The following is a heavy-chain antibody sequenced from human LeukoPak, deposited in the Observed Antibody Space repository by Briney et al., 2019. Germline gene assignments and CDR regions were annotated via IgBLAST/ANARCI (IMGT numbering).Heavy chain of an antibody. Sequence: GESLKISCKGSGYSFTSYWIGWVRQMPGKGLEWMGIIYPGDSDTRYSPSFQGQVTISADKSISTAYLQWSSLKASDTAMYYCARAGGGDIVVVPAANFDYWGQGTLVTVSS. CDR1: GYSFTSYW. V-gene: IGHV5-51*01. J-gene: IGHJ4*02. D-gene: IGHD2-2*01. CDR3: ARAGGGDIVVVPAANFDY. CDR2: IYPGDSDT.